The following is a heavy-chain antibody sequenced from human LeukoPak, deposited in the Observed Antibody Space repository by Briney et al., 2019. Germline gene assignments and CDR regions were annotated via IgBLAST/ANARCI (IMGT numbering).Heavy chain of an antibody. CDR1: GLTFSNSA. J-gene: IGHJ4*02. Sequence: GGSLRLSCVASGLTFSNSAMHWVRQAPGKGLEWVAIMSFDGSHERYGDSVKGRFTLSRDNSKNTLYLQINSLRTEDTAVYYCARGGKCSDGKYYLIDYWGQGTLVTVSS. V-gene: IGHV3-30*04. CDR3: ARGGKCSDGKYYLIDY. D-gene: IGHD2-15*01. CDR2: MSFDGSHE.